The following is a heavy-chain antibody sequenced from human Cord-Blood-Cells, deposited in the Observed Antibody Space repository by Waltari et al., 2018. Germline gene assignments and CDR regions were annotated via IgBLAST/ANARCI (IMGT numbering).Heavy chain of an antibody. V-gene: IGHV3-30*02. D-gene: IGHD4-17*01. CDR3: AKDLDYGGNFDY. Sequence: VQLVASGGGVVQQGGSLRPSCAASAFTLSSSGMPWVRQAPGQGLEWVAFIRYDGSNKYYADSVKGRFTISRDNSKNTLYLQMNSLRAEDTAVYYCAKDLDYGGNFDYWGQGTLVTVSS. CDR1: AFTLSSSG. J-gene: IGHJ4*02. CDR2: IRYDGSNK.